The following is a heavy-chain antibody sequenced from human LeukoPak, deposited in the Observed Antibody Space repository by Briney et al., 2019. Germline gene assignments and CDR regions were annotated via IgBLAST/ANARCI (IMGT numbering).Heavy chain of an antibody. Sequence: ASVKVSCKASGGTFSSYAISWVRQAPGQGLEWMGGIIPIFGTANYAQKFQGRGTITADESTSTAYMELSSLRSEDTAVYYCARDIVVVPAAYRETNWFDPWGQGTLVTVSS. CDR2: IIPIFGTA. CDR3: ARDIVVVPAAYRETNWFDP. J-gene: IGHJ5*02. V-gene: IGHV1-69*13. D-gene: IGHD2-2*01. CDR1: GGTFSSYA.